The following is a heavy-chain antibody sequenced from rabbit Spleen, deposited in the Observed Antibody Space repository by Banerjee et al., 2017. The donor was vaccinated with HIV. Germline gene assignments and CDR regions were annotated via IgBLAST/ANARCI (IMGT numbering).Heavy chain of an antibody. V-gene: IGHV1S47*01. Sequence: QEQLVESAGDLVQPGGSLKLSCQASGFDFSGYGMSWVRQAPGKGLEWIGYIDPLFGNTYYASWVNGRFTISSHNAQNTLYLQLNSLTAADTATYFCVRDRANIGGDYGPYYFDLWGPGTLVTVS. J-gene: IGHJ4*01. CDR2: IDPLFGNT. CDR3: VRDRANIGGDYGPYYFDL. D-gene: IGHD2-1*01. CDR1: GFDFSGYG.